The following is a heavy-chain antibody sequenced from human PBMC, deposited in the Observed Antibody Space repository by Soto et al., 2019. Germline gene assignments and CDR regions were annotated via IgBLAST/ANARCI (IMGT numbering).Heavy chain of an antibody. V-gene: IGHV3-30*18. CDR1: GFTFSSYG. CDR2: ISYDGSNK. D-gene: IGHD1-1*01. CDR3: AKDRELEPVWHDAFDI. J-gene: IGHJ3*02. Sequence: QVQLVESGGGVVQPGRSLRLSCAASGFTFSSYGMHWVRQAPGKGLEWVAVISYDGSNKYYADSVKGRFTISRDNSKNTLYMQMNSLRAEDTAVYSCAKDRELEPVWHDAFDIWGQGTMVTVSS.